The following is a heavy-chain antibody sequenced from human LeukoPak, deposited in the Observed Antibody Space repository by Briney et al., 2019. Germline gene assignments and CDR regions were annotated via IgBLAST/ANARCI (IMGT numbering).Heavy chain of an antibody. D-gene: IGHD3-22*01. CDR1: GFTFSSYS. V-gene: IGHV3-21*01. Sequence: PGGSLRLSCAASGFTFSSYSMNWVRQAPGKGLEWVSSISSSSYIYYADSVKGRFTISRDNAKNSLYLQMNSLRAEDTAVYYCARDHHYDSSGFDYWGQGTLVTVSS. J-gene: IGHJ4*02. CDR2: ISSSSYI. CDR3: ARDHHYDSSGFDY.